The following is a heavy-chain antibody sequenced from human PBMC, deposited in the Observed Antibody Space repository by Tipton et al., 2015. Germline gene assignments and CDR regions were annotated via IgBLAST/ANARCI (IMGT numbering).Heavy chain of an antibody. D-gene: IGHD4-23*01. CDR3: ARARGRHGGLFDS. CDR1: GFVVSHNY. Sequence: LRLSCAASGFVVSHNYMNWVRQAPGKVLEWIGYIQYSGSTNYNPSLKSRVTISVDTSKTQFSLKMSSVTASDTAVYYCARARGRHGGLFDSWGQGILVTVSS. J-gene: IGHJ4*02. V-gene: IGHV4-59*02. CDR2: IQYSGST.